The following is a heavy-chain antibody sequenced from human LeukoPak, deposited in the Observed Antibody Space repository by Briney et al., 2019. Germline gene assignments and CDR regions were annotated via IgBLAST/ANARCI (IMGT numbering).Heavy chain of an antibody. CDR3: ARDSPGVGIDY. D-gene: IGHD2-8*01. V-gene: IGHV3-11*06. CDR2: ISSSSSYT. J-gene: IGHJ4*02. Sequence: PGGSLRLSCAASGFTFSDYYMSWIRQAPGKGLEWVSYISSSSSYTNYADSVKGRFTISRDTAKNTLDLQMNSLRAEDTAVYYCARDSPGVGIDYWGQGTLVTVSS. CDR1: GFTFSDYY.